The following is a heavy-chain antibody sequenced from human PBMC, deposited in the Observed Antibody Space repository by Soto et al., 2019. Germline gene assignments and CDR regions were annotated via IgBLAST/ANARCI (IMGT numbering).Heavy chain of an antibody. D-gene: IGHD6-19*01. Sequence: GGSLRLSCAASGFTFSSYGMHWVRQAPGKGLEWVAVIWYDGSNKYYADSVKGRFTISRDNSKNTLYLQMNSLRAEDTAVYYCAREGRQWLVLQYGMDVWGQGTTVTVSS. CDR1: GFTFSSYG. V-gene: IGHV3-33*01. J-gene: IGHJ6*02. CDR3: AREGRQWLVLQYGMDV. CDR2: IWYDGSNK.